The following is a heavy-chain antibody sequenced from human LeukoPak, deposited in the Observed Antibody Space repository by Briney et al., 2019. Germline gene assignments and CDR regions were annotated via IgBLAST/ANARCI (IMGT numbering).Heavy chain of an antibody. Sequence: ASVKVSCKASGYTFTGYYMQWVRQAPGQGLEWMGRINPNSGGTNYAQKFQGRVTMTRDTSISTAYMELSRLRSDDTAVYYCARAVSGDSSGYRDYWGQGTLVTVSS. CDR1: GYTFTGYY. D-gene: IGHD3-22*01. CDR2: INPNSGGT. V-gene: IGHV1-2*06. J-gene: IGHJ4*02. CDR3: ARAVSGDSSGYRDY.